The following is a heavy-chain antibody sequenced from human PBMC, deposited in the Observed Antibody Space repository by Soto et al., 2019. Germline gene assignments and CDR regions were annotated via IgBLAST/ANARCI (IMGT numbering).Heavy chain of an antibody. CDR3: ARSYDFWSGYYGYYYYYGMDV. V-gene: IGHV1-69*01. CDR1: GGTFSSYA. CDR2: IIPIFGTA. D-gene: IGHD3-3*01. J-gene: IGHJ6*02. Sequence: SLKLSGSGSGGTFSSYAIRWVRQAPGQGLEWMGGIIPIFGTANYAQKFQGRVTITADESTSTAYMELSSLRSEDTAVYYCARSYDFWSGYYGYYYYYGMDVWGQGTTVTVSS.